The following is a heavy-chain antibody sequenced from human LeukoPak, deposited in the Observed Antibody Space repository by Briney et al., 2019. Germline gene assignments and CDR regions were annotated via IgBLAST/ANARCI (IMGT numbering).Heavy chain of an antibody. CDR3: ARGGSFRDIVATIKSYYYYGMDV. Sequence: QPGRSLRLSCAASGFTFSSYGTHWVRQAPGKGLEWVAVIWYDGSNKYYADSVKGRFTISRDNSKNTLYLQMNSLRAEDTAVYYCARGGSFRDIVATIKSYYYYGMDVWGQGTTVTVSS. CDR1: GFTFSSYG. V-gene: IGHV3-33*01. D-gene: IGHD5-12*01. J-gene: IGHJ6*02. CDR2: IWYDGSNK.